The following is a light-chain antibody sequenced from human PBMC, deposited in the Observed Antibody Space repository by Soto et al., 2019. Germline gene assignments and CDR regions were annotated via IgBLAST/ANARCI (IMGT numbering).Light chain of an antibody. V-gene: IGLV2-11*01. Sequence: QSALTQPRSVSGSPGQSVTISCTGTSSDVGGYNYVSWYQQHPGKAPKLMIYDVSKRPSGVPDRFSGSKSGNTASLTISGLQAEDEADYYCCSYAGSWRVFGVGTKLTVL. J-gene: IGLJ3*02. CDR3: CSYAGSWRV. CDR2: DVS. CDR1: SSDVGGYNY.